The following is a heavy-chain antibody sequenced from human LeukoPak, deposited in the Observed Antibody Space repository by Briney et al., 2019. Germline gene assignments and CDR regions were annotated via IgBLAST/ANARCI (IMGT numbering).Heavy chain of an antibody. J-gene: IGHJ5*02. CDR3: AREPYCSSTSCWYNRFDP. Sequence: SSVKVSCKASGGTFSSYAISWVRQAPGQGLEWMGGIIPIFGTANYAQKFQGRVTITADESTSTAYMELSSLRSEDTAVYYCAREPYCSSTSCWYNRFDPWGQGTLVTVSS. CDR2: IIPIFGTA. D-gene: IGHD2-2*01. V-gene: IGHV1-69*01. CDR1: GGTFSSYA.